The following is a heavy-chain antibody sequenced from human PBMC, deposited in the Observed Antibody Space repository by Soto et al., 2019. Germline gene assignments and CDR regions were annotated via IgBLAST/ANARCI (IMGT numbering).Heavy chain of an antibody. CDR2: IYYSGST. Sequence: PSETLSLTCTVSGGSISRGGYYWSWIRQHPGKGLEWIGYIYYSGSTYYNPSLKSRVTISVDTSKNQFSLKLSCVTAADTAVYSCARQRYQLRKWFDPWGQGTLVTVSA. CDR3: ARQRYQLRKWFDP. V-gene: IGHV4-31*03. CDR1: GGSISRGGYY. D-gene: IGHD2-2*01. J-gene: IGHJ5*02.